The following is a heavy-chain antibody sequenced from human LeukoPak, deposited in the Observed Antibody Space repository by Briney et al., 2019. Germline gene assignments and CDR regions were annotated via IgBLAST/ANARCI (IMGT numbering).Heavy chain of an antibody. CDR2: INHSGGT. V-gene: IGHV4-34*01. CDR3: LQWFPESAMDA. J-gene: IGHJ6*02. D-gene: IGHD3-10*01. CDR1: GGSFSVYY. Sequence: SETLSLTCAVYGGSFSVYYWGWIRQAPGKGLEWIGEINHSGGTNYNPSIESRVIISVDTSRKQFNLRLNSVTAADTAVYYCLQWFPESAMDAWGQGTTVTVSS.